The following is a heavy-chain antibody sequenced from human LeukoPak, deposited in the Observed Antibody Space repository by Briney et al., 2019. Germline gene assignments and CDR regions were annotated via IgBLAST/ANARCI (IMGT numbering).Heavy chain of an antibody. CDR1: GGSISSSSYY. CDR2: IYYSGST. V-gene: IGHV4-61*05. CDR3: ARGGIAARHYGMDV. Sequence: SETLSLTCTVPGGSISSSSYYWGWIRQPPGKGLEWIGYIYYSGSTNYNPSLKSRVTISVDTSKNQFSLKLSSVTAADTAVYYCARGGIAARHYGMDVWGQGTTVTVSS. D-gene: IGHD6-6*01. J-gene: IGHJ6*02.